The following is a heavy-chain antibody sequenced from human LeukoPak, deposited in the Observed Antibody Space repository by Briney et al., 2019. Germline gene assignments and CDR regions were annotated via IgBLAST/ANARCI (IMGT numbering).Heavy chain of an antibody. CDR1: GGSISSGDYY. CDR3: ARGITDMVRGVSTPLPYDY. Sequence: SETLSLTCTVSGGSISSGDYYWSWIRQPPGKGLEWIGYIYYSGSTYYNPSLKSRVTISLDTSKNQFSLKLSSVTAADTAVYYCARGITDMVRGVSTPLPYDYWGQGTLVTVSS. V-gene: IGHV4-30-4*01. CDR2: IYYSGST. J-gene: IGHJ4*02. D-gene: IGHD3-10*01.